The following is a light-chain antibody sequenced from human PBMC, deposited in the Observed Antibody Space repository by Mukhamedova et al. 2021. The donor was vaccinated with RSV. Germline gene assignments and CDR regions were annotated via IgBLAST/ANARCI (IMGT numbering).Light chain of an antibody. Sequence: WYQRRVHGKAPKLLISASSTLQSGVPSRFSGSGYETDFTIIISSLQPEDFATYYCQQAHTFPWTFGQGTKVDIK. V-gene: IGKV1-12*01. J-gene: IGKJ1*01. CDR2: ASS. CDR3: QQAHTFPWT.